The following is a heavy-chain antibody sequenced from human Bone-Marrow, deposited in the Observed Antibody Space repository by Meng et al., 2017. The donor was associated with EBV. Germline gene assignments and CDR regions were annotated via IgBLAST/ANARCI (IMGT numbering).Heavy chain of an antibody. CDR2: IIPIFGRT. V-gene: IGHV1-69*01. J-gene: IGHJ4*02. CDR1: GGTLTGYA. Sequence: QRPPSWPEFRAPVSPVKGSGSASGGTLTGYAINWVRQAPGQWLEWMGGIIPIFGRTNYAQKFRGRVTSIADESTSTAYMELSSLSSEDTAVYYCASATNTAMVPTLTYWGQGTLVTVSS. D-gene: IGHD5-18*01. CDR3: ASATNTAMVPTLTY.